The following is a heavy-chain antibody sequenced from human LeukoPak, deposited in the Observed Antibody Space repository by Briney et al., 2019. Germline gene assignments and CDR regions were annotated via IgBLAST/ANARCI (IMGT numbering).Heavy chain of an antibody. CDR3: ARGNSCSGGSCPYYFDY. V-gene: IGHV3-21*01. CDR2: LSSSSSYI. J-gene: IGHJ4*02. D-gene: IGHD2-15*01. CDR1: EFTFSSYS. Sequence: GGSLRLSCAASEFTFSSYSMSWVRQAPGKGLDWVSSLSSSSSYIYYADSLKGRFTICKDNAKNSLYLQMNSLRAEDTAVYYWARGNSCSGGSCPYYFDYWGQGTLVTVSS.